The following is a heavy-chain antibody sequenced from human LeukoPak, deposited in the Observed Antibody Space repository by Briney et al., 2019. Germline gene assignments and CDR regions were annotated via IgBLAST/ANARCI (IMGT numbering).Heavy chain of an antibody. V-gene: IGHV3-7*01. Sequence: PGGSLRLSCAASGFTFSSYWMSWVRQAPGKGLEWVANIKQDGGEKYYVDSVKGRFTISRDNAKNSLYLQMNSLRAEDTAVYYCARSPSGYSSGWNPHYFDYWGQGTLVTVSS. D-gene: IGHD6-19*01. CDR2: IKQDGGEK. CDR1: GFTFSSYW. J-gene: IGHJ4*02. CDR3: ARSPSGYSSGWNPHYFDY.